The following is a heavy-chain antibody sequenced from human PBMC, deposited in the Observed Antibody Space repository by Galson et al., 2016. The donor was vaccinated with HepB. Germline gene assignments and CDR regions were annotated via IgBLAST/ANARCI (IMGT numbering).Heavy chain of an antibody. Sequence: SVKVSCKASGYTFISSYMHWVRQAPGQGLEWMGWMNPKTGKTGYAQNFQGRVTMTRDTSMSTAYMELSSLRSADTAVYYCARNFGDYIDYWGQGTLVTVSS. CDR2: MNPKTGKT. CDR3: ARNFGDYIDY. J-gene: IGHJ4*02. D-gene: IGHD3-10*01. CDR1: GYTFISSY. V-gene: IGHV1-8*02.